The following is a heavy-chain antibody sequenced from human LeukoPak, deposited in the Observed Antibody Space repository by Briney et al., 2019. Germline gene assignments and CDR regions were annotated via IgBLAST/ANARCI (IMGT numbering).Heavy chain of an antibody. Sequence: PSETLSLTCTVSGDTISGFSWSWIRQPAGKGLEWIGRIYSSGSTDYSPPLRSRVTMSVDTKNQFSLKVNSVTAADTAVYYCARDRAGFFDDWGQGTLVTVSS. CDR3: ARDRAGFFDD. D-gene: IGHD6-13*01. V-gene: IGHV4-4*07. CDR1: GDTISGFS. J-gene: IGHJ4*02. CDR2: IYSSGST.